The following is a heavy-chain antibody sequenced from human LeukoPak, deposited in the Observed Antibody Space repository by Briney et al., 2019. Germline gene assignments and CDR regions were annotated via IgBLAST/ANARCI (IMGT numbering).Heavy chain of an antibody. J-gene: IGHJ3*02. CDR3: ARSVVVTAIYAFDI. CDR1: GYSFTTYW. Sequence: GESLKISCKGSGYSFTTYWIGWVRQKPGKGLEWMGIIYPGDSDTRYSPSFQGQVTISADKSITTAYLQWSSLKASDTAMYYCARSVVVTAIYAFDIWGQGTMVTVSS. CDR2: IYPGDSDT. V-gene: IGHV5-51*01. D-gene: IGHD2-21*02.